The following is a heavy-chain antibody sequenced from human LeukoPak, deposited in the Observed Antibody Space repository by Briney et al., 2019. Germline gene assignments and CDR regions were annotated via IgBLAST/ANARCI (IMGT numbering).Heavy chain of an antibody. CDR3: ARQSASDYYDSSDSFDY. Sequence: PSETLSLTCTVSGGSISSSNYYWGWIRQPPGKGLEWIGSIYYSGSTYYNPSLKSRVTISVDTSMNQFSLKLSSVTAADTAVYYCARQSASDYYDSSDSFDYWGQGTLVTVSS. J-gene: IGHJ4*02. D-gene: IGHD3-22*01. CDR2: IYYSGST. CDR1: GGSISSSNYY. V-gene: IGHV4-39*01.